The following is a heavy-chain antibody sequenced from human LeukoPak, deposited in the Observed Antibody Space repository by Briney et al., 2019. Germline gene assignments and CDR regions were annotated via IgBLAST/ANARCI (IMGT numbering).Heavy chain of an antibody. Sequence: SGGSLRLSCAASGFSFSTYGMNWVRPAPGKRLEWVSSISSGSSYIYYADSVKGRFTISRDNAKNSLYLQMSSLKTEDTAVYYCAGEDYYGNTGSDYAFEIWGQGTMVTVSS. CDR1: GFSFSTYG. J-gene: IGHJ3*02. D-gene: IGHD3-22*01. CDR3: AGEDYYGNTGSDYAFEI. CDR2: ISSGSSYI. V-gene: IGHV3-21*04.